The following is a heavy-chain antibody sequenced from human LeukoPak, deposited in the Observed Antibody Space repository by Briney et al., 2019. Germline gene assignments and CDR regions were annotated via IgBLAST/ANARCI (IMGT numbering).Heavy chain of an antibody. V-gene: IGHV1-8*01. CDR3: ATFPRGRAFDV. D-gene: IGHD3-10*01. Sequence: ASVKVSCKASGYTLTSYDINWVRQATGQGLEWMGWMNPNSGNTAFTQKFQGRVTMTRNISVSTAYMELISLRSEDTAVYYCATFPRGRAFDVWGQGTMVTVSS. J-gene: IGHJ3*01. CDR1: GYTLTSYD. CDR2: MNPNSGNT.